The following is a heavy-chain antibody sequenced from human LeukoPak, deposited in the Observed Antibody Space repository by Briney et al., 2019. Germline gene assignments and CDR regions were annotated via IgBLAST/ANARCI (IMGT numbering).Heavy chain of an antibody. CDR1: GYTFTGYY. J-gene: IGHJ4*02. D-gene: IGHD5-18*01. V-gene: IGHV1-2*02. CDR2: INPNSGGT. CDR3: ARDRMFGTAMVLYYFDY. Sequence: GASVKVSCKASGYTFTGYYMHWVRQAPGQGLEWMGWINPNSGGTNYAQKFQGRVTMTRDTSISTAYMELSRLRSDDTAVYHCARDRMFGTAMVLYYFDYWGQGTLVTVSS.